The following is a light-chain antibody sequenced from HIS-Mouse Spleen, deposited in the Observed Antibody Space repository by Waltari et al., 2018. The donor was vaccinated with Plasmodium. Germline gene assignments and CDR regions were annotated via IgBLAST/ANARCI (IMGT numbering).Light chain of an antibody. Sequence: DIQMTQSPSSLSASVGDRVTITCRASQSISSYLNWYQQKPGKAPKLLIYAASSLQSGVSARFSGSGSGTYFTLTISSLQPEEFATYYAQQSYSTPPTVGGGTK. V-gene: IGKV1-39*01. CDR2: AAS. J-gene: IGKJ4*01. CDR3: QQSYSTPPT. CDR1: QSISSY.